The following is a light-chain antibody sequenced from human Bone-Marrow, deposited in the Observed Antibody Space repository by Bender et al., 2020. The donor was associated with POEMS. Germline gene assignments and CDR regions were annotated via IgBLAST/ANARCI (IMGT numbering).Light chain of an antibody. Sequence: QSVLTQPPSVSAAAGQEVTISCSGGSSNIEFNSVSWYQQVPGTAPKLLIFENNKRPSEIPDRFSGSKSGTSATLGITGLQTWDDADYYCATWDTSLSRTGDFVFGGGTHLTVL. CDR1: SSNIEFNS. CDR2: ENN. CDR3: ATWDTSLSRTGDFV. J-gene: IGLJ3*02. V-gene: IGLV1-51*02.